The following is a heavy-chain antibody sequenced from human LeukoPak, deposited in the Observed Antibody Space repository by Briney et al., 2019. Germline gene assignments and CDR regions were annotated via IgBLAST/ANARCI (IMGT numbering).Heavy chain of an antibody. J-gene: IGHJ4*02. CDR2: INHSGST. CDR1: GGSFSGYY. D-gene: IGHD3-22*01. V-gene: IGHV4-34*01. CDR3: AGKYYYDSSGSQPFDY. Sequence: SETLSLTCAVYGGSFSGYYWSWIRQPPGKGLEWIGEINHSGSTNYNPSLKSRVTMSVDTSKNQFSLKLSSVTAADTAVYYCAGKYYYDSSGSQPFDYWGQGTLVTVSS.